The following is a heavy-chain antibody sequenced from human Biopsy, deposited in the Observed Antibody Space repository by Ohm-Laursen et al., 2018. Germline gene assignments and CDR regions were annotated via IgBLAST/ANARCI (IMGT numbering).Heavy chain of an antibody. Sequence: SQTLSLTCSVSGAPVKTSGYFWAWIRQRPGKGLEWIGYISYNGRTHYNPSLTSRLAISFDTSNNRISLQLRSVSVADTAVYYCVREPKTGTAEAWYFDLWGRGSPVTVSS. CDR1: GAPVKTSGYF. J-gene: IGHJ2*01. CDR2: ISYNGRT. CDR3: VREPKTGTAEAWYFDL. D-gene: IGHD3-9*01. V-gene: IGHV4-31*03.